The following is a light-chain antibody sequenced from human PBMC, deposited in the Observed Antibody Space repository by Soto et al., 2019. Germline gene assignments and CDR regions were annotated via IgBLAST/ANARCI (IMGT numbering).Light chain of an antibody. CDR3: QQRNNWPPLT. J-gene: IGKJ5*01. CDR1: PSFSSF. V-gene: IGKV3-11*01. Sequence: EIVLTQSPATLSLSPGERATLSGRASPSFSSFLVWYQQQPGQAPRLLIYDTSNRATGIPARFSGSGSGTDFTLTISSLEPEDFAVYYCQQRNNWPPLTFGQGTRLEIK. CDR2: DTS.